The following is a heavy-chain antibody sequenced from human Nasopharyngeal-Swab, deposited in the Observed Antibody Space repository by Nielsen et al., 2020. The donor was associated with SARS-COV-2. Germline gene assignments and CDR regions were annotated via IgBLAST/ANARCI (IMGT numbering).Heavy chain of an antibody. CDR2: INSDGSST. CDR3: ASVNEDSSGYPYYYYGMDV. D-gene: IGHD3-22*01. V-gene: IGHV3-74*01. Sequence: WIRQPPGKGLVWVSRINSDGSSTSYADSVKGRFTISRDNAKNTLYLQMNSLRAEDMAVYYCASVNEDSSGYPYYYYGMDVWGQGTTVTVSS. J-gene: IGHJ6*02.